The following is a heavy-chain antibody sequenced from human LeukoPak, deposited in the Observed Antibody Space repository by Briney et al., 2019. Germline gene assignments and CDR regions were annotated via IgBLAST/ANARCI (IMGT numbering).Heavy chain of an antibody. CDR2: IIPIFGTA. J-gene: IGHJ3*02. V-gene: IGHV1-69*05. CDR1: GGTFSSYA. D-gene: IGHD5-18*01. CDR3: ARDWSPDTAMGLAGAFDI. Sequence: GASVKDSCKASGGTFSSYAISWVRQAPGQGLEWMGGIIPIFGTANYAQKFQGRVTITTDESTSTAYMELSSLRSEDTAVYYCARDWSPDTAMGLAGAFDIWGQGTMVTVSS.